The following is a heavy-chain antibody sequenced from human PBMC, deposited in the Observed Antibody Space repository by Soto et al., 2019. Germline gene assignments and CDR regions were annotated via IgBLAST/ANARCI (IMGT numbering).Heavy chain of an antibody. J-gene: IGHJ4*02. CDR2: IDCSDYNS. D-gene: IGHD2-15*01. V-gene: IGHV5-10-1*01. Sequence: EVQLVQSGAEVKKPGESLRISCQGSGYRFTNYWITWVRQKPGKGLEWMGTIDCSDYNSKNSPSLQGHVTISADRSINTAYLQWSSLKASDTALYYCARLTYRSGWFDFWGQGALVTVSS. CDR1: GYRFTNYW. CDR3: ARLTYRSGWFDF.